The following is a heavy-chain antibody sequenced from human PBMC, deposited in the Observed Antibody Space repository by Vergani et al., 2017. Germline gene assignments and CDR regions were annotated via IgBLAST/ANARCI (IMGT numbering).Heavy chain of an antibody. D-gene: IGHD3-3*01. CDR2: INSDGIST. V-gene: IGHV3-74*01. CDR3: ARDLLPNYDFWSGYSHAYYYYYGMDV. J-gene: IGHJ6*02. Sequence: EVQLVESGGGLVQPGGSLRLSCAASGFTFSSYWMHWVRQAPGKGLVWVSRINSDGISTSYADSVKGRFTISRDNAKNTLYLQMNSLIAEDTAVYYCARDLLPNYDFWSGYSHAYYYYYGMDVWGQGTTVTVSS. CDR1: GFTFSSYW.